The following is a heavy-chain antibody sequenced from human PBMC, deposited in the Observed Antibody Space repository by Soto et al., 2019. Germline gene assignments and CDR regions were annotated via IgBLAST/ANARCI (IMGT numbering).Heavy chain of an antibody. CDR1: GGSVTSSIYY. V-gene: IGHV4-39*01. CDR2: NYYS. CDR3: ARWELRDFDS. D-gene: IGHD1-7*01. J-gene: IGHJ4*01. Sequence: KTSETLSLTCAVSGGSVTSSIYYWGWIRQPPGKGLEWIGSNYYSNPSLKSRVTISVDTSKNQFSLKLSSVTAADTAVYYCARWELRDFDSWGPGNLVTVSS.